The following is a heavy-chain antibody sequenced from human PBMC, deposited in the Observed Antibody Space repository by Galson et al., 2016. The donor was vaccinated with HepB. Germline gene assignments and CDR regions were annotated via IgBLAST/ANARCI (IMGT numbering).Heavy chain of an antibody. V-gene: IGHV3-21*01. CDR2: ISSSSNLM. Sequence: SLRLSCAASGFSFTNYSMNWVRQAPGKGLEWVSSISSSSNLMYYSESMKGRLTVSRDNAKNSLYLQMKSLRAEDTAVYYCARENVITKVRGLIAAYGMDVWGQGTTVTVSS. D-gene: IGHD3-10*01. J-gene: IGHJ6*02. CDR3: ARENVITKVRGLIAAYGMDV. CDR1: GFSFTNYS.